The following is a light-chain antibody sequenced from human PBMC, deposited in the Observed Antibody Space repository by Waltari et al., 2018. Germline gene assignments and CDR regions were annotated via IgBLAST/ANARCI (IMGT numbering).Light chain of an antibody. CDR1: QGISTY. CDR2: GAS. CDR3: QHYYNFPWT. Sequence: VIWMTQSPSLLSASPGDRVTITCRMNQGISTYLAWYQQKPGRAPDLLIYGASILHSGGPSRFSGSGSGTDFTLTISSLQSEDVATYYCQHYYNFPWTFGQGTKVEIK. J-gene: IGKJ1*01. V-gene: IGKV1D-8*03.